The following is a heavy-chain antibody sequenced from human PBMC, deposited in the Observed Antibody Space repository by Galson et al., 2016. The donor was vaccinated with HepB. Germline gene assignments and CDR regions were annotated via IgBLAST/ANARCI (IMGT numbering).Heavy chain of an antibody. CDR2: ISYGGGSHK. Sequence: SLRLSCAASGFTFSTYAIHWVRQAPGKGLEWVIVISYGGGSHKYFADSVKGRFTISRDNSKNTVYLQMNSLRDEDTAVYYCAKALAGGGSELGGVYGMDVWGQGTAVTV. CDR1: GFTFSTYA. J-gene: IGHJ6*02. V-gene: IGHV3-30-3*01. CDR3: AKALAGGGSELGGVYGMDV. D-gene: IGHD2-15*01.